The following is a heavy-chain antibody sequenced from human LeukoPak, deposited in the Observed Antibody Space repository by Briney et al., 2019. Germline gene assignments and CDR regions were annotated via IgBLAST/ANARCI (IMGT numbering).Heavy chain of an antibody. J-gene: IGHJ4*02. CDR2: TKQDGSEK. V-gene: IGHV3-7*05. Sequence: PGGSLRLSCAASGFTFSNYAMNWVRQAPGKGLEWVANTKQDGSEKYYVDSVKGRFTISRDNAKNSLYLQMNSLRAEDTAVYYCAREERDSVDYWGQGTLVTVSS. CDR3: AREERDSVDY. D-gene: IGHD3-22*01. CDR1: GFTFSNYA.